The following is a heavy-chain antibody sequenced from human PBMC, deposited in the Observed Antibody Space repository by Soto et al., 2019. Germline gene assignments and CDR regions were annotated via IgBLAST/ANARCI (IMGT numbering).Heavy chain of an antibody. CDR2: IYYSGST. J-gene: IGHJ6*03. CDR1: GGSISSSSYY. Sequence: QVQLQQWGAGLVKPSETLSLTCTVSGGSISSSSYYWGWIRQPPGKGLEWIGSIYYSGSTYYNPSLTSRVTISVDTSKNQFSLKLSSVTAADTAVYYCASLSTYCSSTSCYQDYYYYYYMDVWGKGTTVTVSS. V-gene: IGHV4-39*01. D-gene: IGHD2-2*01. CDR3: ASLSTYCSSTSCYQDYYYYYYMDV.